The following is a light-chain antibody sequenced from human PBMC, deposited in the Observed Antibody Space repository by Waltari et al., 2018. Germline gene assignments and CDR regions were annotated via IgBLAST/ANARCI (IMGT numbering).Light chain of an antibody. Sequence: QSGLTQPASLSASPGQLITISCIGSANDIGDNDYVSWYQQSAGRAPKLIIHDVDDRPSGVSYRFSGSKSGNTASLTISGLQTDDESDYFCSSYTRGGTIVFGGGTKVTVL. CDR1: ANDIGDNDY. J-gene: IGLJ2*01. CDR3: SSYTRGGTIV. CDR2: DVD. V-gene: IGLV2-14*03.